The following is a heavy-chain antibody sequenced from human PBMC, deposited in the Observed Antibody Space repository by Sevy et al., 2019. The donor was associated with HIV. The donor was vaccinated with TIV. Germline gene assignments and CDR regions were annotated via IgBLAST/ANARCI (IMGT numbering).Heavy chain of an antibody. CDR3: AKDQCSGASCSGYVLEY. CDR2: IRYDGHTK. V-gene: IGHV3-30*02. J-gene: IGHJ4*03. Sequence: GGSLRLSCAASGFNAIHYAMHWVRQAPGKGLQWVTFIRYDGHTKYYADFVRGRFTISRDTSKNTLFLQMNSLTTEDTGIYYCAKDQCSGASCSGYVLEYWGQGTLVTVSS. D-gene: IGHD2-15*01. CDR1: GFNAIHYA.